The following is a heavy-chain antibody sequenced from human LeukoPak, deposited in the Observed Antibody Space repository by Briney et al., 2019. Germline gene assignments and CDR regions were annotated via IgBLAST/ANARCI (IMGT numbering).Heavy chain of an antibody. V-gene: IGHV3-48*01. Sequence: GGALRLSCAASGFTFSSYGMHWVRQAPGKGLEWVSHVNSGGFIIYYTDSVKGRFTISRDNAKNSLYLRMNSLRGEDTAVYYCARGDMAAQDYWGQGTLVTVSS. J-gene: IGHJ4*02. D-gene: IGHD6-6*01. CDR2: VNSGGFII. CDR1: GFTFSSYG. CDR3: ARGDMAAQDY.